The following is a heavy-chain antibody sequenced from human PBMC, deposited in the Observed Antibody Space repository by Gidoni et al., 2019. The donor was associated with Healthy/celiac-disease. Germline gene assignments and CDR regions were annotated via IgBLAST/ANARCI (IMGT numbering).Heavy chain of an antibody. CDR1: GFTFSSYS. CDR3: ARDNADGVTGCY. V-gene: IGHV3-21*01. CDR2: ISSSSSYI. Sequence: EVQLVESGGDLVKPGGSLRLSCAASGFTFSSYSMNWVRPAPGKGLEWVSSISSSSSYIYYADSVKGRFTISRDNAKNSLYLQMNSLRAEDTAVYYCARDNADGVTGCYWGQGTLVTVSS. D-gene: IGHD4-17*01. J-gene: IGHJ4*02.